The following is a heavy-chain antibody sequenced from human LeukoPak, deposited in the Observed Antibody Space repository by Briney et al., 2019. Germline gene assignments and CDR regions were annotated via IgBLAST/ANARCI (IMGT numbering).Heavy chain of an antibody. Sequence: PSETLSLTCAVSGGSISSGGYSWSWIRQPPGKGLEWIGYIYHSGSTYYNPSLKSRVTISVDRSKNQFSLKLSSVTAADTAVYYCARGPDYYGSGSPGTDWGQGTLATVSS. D-gene: IGHD3-10*01. CDR3: ARGPDYYGSGSPGTD. CDR2: IYHSGST. V-gene: IGHV4-30-2*01. CDR1: GGSISSGGYS. J-gene: IGHJ4*02.